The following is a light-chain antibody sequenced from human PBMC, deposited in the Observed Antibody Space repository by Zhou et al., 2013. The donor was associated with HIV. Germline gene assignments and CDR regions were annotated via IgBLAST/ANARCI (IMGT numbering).Light chain of an antibody. CDR2: KAS. V-gene: IGKV1-5*03. CDR3: QQYNSYLIT. Sequence: DIQMTQSPSTLSASVGDRVTITCRASQTINNWLAWYQQIPGKAPKLLIHKASSLESGVPSRFSGSGSGTEFTLTISSLQPDDFATYYCQQYNSYLITFGQGTRLEIK. CDR1: QTINNW. J-gene: IGKJ5*01.